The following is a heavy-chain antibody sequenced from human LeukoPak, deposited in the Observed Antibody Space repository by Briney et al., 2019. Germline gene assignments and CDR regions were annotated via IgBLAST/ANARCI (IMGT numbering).Heavy chain of an antibody. Sequence: ASVDVSCKASGYTFTSYGISWVRQAPGQGLEWMGWISAYNGNTNYAQKLQGRVTMTTDTSTSTAYMELRSLRSDDTAVYYCASSYYYDSTEDAFDIWGQGTMVTVSS. CDR1: GYTFTSYG. CDR2: ISAYNGNT. V-gene: IGHV1-18*01. CDR3: ASSYYYDSTEDAFDI. J-gene: IGHJ3*02. D-gene: IGHD3-22*01.